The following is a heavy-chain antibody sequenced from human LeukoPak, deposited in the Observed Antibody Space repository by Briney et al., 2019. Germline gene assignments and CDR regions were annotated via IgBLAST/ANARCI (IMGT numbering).Heavy chain of an antibody. J-gene: IGHJ3*02. D-gene: IGHD3-16*01. CDR2: INPNSGGT. V-gene: IGHV1-2*02. CDR3: LRVWERSFDI. Sequence: ASVTVSFKASGYTFTRYYMHWVRQAPGQGLEWMGWINPNSGGTNYVQKFQGRVIINRDASSSTGYVAASRLRSGHTAGHLLLRVWERSFDIWGQGTMVTVSS. CDR1: GYTFTRYY.